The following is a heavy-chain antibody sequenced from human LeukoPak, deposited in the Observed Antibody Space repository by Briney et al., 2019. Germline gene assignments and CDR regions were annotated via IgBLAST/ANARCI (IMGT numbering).Heavy chain of an antibody. V-gene: IGHV3-21*01. D-gene: IGHD6-19*01. CDR2: ITISSSYI. CDR1: GFALSSYR. Sequence: PGGSLRLSCAASGFALSSYRMNWVRQAPGKGLEWVSSITISSSYIQYADSVKGRFTFSRDNAKNSVYLQMNSLRAEDTAVYYCARGRGIAVAGGILFHYWGQGTLVTVSS. J-gene: IGHJ4*02. CDR3: ARGRGIAVAGGILFHY.